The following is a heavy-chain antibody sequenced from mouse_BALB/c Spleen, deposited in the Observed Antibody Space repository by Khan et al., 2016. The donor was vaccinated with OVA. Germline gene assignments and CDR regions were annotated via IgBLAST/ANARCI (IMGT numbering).Heavy chain of an antibody. J-gene: IGHJ4*01. CDR1: GYTFTSHT. V-gene: IGHV1-4*01. CDR2: INPRSDYT. Sequence: QVQLKESGAELARPGASVKMSCKASGYTFTSHTMHWVKQRPGQGLEWIGYINPRSDYTQYNQKFKDKATLTADISSSTAYMQLSSLTSEDSAVYYCARRTTEYALDYWGQGTSVTVSS. CDR3: ARRTTEYALDY. D-gene: IGHD2-14*01.